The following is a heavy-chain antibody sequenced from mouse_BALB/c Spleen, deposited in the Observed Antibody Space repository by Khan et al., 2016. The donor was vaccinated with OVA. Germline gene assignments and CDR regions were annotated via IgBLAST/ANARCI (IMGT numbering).Heavy chain of an antibody. CDR1: GYTFTSYW. J-gene: IGHJ3*01. Sequence: QVQLQQSGAELAQPGASVKMSCKTSGYTFTSYWMHWVKQRPGQGLEWIGYINPSTGYTEYNQRFKDKATLTTDKSSSTTYMQLRRLTSEDAAVYYCARRGRYGIFAYWGQGTLVTVSA. D-gene: IGHD2-1*01. V-gene: IGHV1-7*01. CDR3: ARRGRYGIFAY. CDR2: INPSTGYT.